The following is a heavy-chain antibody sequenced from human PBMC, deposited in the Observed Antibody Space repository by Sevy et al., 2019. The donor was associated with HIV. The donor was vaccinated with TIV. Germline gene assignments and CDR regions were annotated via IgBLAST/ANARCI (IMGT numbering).Heavy chain of an antibody. Sequence: ASVKVSCKASGHTFNAYYVHWVRQAPGQGLEWMGWINPNSGDTNYAQKFRGRVTMTSDTSISTTYMELSRLTSDDTAMYYCANPEAPCSGSSCYDFDYWGQGTLVTVSS. CDR3: ANPEAPCSGSSCYDFDY. V-gene: IGHV1-2*02. CDR2: INPNSGDT. J-gene: IGHJ4*02. CDR1: GHTFNAYY. D-gene: IGHD2-15*01.